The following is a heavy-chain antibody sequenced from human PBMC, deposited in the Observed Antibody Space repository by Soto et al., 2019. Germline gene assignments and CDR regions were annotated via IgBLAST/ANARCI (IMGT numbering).Heavy chain of an antibody. V-gene: IGHV3-23*01. D-gene: IGHD6-13*01. Sequence: GGSLRLSCAASGFTCTSYVMSWVRQAPGKGLEWVSAISGSGGSTYYADSVKGRFTISRDNSKNTLYLQMNSLRAEDTAVYYCAKAPSSSWSPFDYWGQGTLVTVSS. CDR2: ISGSGGST. CDR1: GFTCTSYV. J-gene: IGHJ4*02. CDR3: AKAPSSSWSPFDY.